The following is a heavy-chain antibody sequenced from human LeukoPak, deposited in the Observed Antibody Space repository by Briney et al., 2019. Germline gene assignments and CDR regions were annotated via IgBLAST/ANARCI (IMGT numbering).Heavy chain of an antibody. CDR1: GGSFSGYY. CDR2: INHSGST. CDR3: AREPYTTVRGVYYYYYMDV. Sequence: SETLSLTCAVYGGSFSGYYWSWIRQPPGKGLEWIGEINHSGSTNYNPSLKSRVTISVDTSKNQFSLKLSSVTAADTAVYYCAREPYTTVRGVYYYYYMDVWGKGTTVTISS. D-gene: IGHD3-10*01. V-gene: IGHV4-34*01. J-gene: IGHJ6*03.